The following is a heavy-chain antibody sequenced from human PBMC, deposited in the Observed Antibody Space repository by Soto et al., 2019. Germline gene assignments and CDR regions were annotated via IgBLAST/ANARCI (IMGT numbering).Heavy chain of an antibody. Sequence: TLSLTCTVSGGSISSGGYYWSWIRQHPGKGLEWIGYIYYSGSTYYNPSLKSRVTISVDTSKNQFSLKLSSVTAADTAVYYCARGLGISGYTPISLWGQGTLVTVSS. D-gene: IGHD3-16*02. J-gene: IGHJ4*02. CDR3: ARGLGISGYTPISL. CDR1: GGSISSGGYY. V-gene: IGHV4-31*03. CDR2: IYYSGST.